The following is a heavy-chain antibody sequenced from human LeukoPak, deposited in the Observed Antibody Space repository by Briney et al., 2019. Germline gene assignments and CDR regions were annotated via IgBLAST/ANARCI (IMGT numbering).Heavy chain of an antibody. CDR1: GGTFSSYA. D-gene: IGHD4-23*01. J-gene: IGHJ3*02. CDR2: IIPIFGTA. V-gene: IGHV1-69*01. Sequence: SVKVSCKASGGTFSSYAISWVRQAPGQGLEWMGGIIPIFGTANYAQKFQGRVTITADESTSTAYMELSSLRSEDTAVYCCSTVVTQGAFDIWGQGTMVTVSS. CDR3: STVVTQGAFDI.